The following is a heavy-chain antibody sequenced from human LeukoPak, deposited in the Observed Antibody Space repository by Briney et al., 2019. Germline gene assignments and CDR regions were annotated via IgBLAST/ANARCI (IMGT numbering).Heavy chain of an antibody. CDR2: ANPGSGNT. Sequence: GASVKVSCKASGYTFTSNYIHWVRQAPGQGLEWMGRANPGSGNTGYAQKFQGRVTMTRNTSITTAYMELSSLRSEDTAVYYCARDYYYDTSGHRSGYFDLWGRGTLVTVSS. J-gene: IGHJ2*01. CDR3: ARDYYYDTSGHRSGYFDL. D-gene: IGHD3-22*01. CDR1: GYTFTSNY. V-gene: IGHV1-8*02.